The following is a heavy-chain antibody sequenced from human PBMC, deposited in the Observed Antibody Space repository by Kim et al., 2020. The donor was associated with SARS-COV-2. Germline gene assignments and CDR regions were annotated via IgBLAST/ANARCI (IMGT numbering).Heavy chain of an antibody. V-gene: IGHV3-49*01. Sequence: EYTASVKGRFTISRDDSKSIAYLQMNSLKTEDTAVYYCTRVPIVAYYFDYWGHGTLVTVSS. D-gene: IGHD3-22*01. CDR3: TRVPIVAYYFDY. J-gene: IGHJ4*01.